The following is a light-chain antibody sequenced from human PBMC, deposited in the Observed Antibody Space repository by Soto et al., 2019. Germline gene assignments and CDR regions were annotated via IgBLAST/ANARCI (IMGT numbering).Light chain of an antibody. J-gene: IGKJ2*01. CDR3: QQFNSWPPIT. CDR2: VAS. V-gene: IGKV3-15*01. Sequence: EVELTQSPVTLSVSGGARATLSCRSSQTISTHLAWYQQKPGQAPRLLIYVASTRATAVPARFSGSGSGTDFTLTISRVQSEDAAVYYCQQFNSWPPITFGQGTKLEIK. CDR1: QTISTH.